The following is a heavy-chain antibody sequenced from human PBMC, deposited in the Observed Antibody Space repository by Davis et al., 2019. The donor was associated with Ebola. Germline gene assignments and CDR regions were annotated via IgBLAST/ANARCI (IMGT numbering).Heavy chain of an antibody. CDR1: GFTFSSYG. CDR2: IWYDGSNK. J-gene: IGHJ2*01. D-gene: IGHD3-16*01. CDR3: ARVLGDPQWYFDL. V-gene: IGHV3-33*01. Sequence: GESLKISCAASGFTFSSYGMHWVRQAPGKGLEWVAVIWYDGSNKYYADSVKGRFTISRDNSKNTLYLQMNSLRAEDTAVYYCARVLGDPQWYFDLWGRGTLVTVSS.